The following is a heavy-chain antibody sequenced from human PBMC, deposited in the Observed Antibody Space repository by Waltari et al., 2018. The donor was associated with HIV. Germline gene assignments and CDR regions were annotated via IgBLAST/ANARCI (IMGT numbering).Heavy chain of an antibody. CDR2: ISNSGAT. CDR3: VRGLGVHSLRNKFDV. J-gene: IGHJ5*02. Sequence: QVPLQQWGAGLLKPSEPVSLTCAVYGGSFSDHFWGWILQPPGKWLEWIAEISNSGATNYNPSLESRVTTSIDTSRNQFSLNLTSVTSADTGRYYCVRGLGVHSLRNKFDVWGQGTLVTVSS. V-gene: IGHV4-34*02. D-gene: IGHD3-10*01. CDR1: GGSFSDHF.